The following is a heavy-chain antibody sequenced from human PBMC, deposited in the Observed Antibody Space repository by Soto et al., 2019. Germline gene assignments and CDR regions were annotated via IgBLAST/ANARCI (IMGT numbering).Heavy chain of an antibody. CDR3: ARLFIAAAGKYFDL. J-gene: IGHJ2*01. D-gene: IGHD6-13*01. CDR1: GGSISSYY. Sequence: QVQLQESGPGLVKPSETLSLTCTVSGGSISSYYWSWIRQPPGKGLEWIGYIYYSGSTNYNPSLKSRVTISLDTSKNQFSLKLSSVTAADTAVYYCARLFIAAAGKYFDLWGRGTLVTVSS. V-gene: IGHV4-59*08. CDR2: IYYSGST.